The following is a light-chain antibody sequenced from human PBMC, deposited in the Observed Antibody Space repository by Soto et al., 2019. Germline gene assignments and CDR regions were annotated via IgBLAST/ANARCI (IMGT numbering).Light chain of an antibody. CDR1: QGISRA. Sequence: AIQLTQSPSSLSASVGDRVTITCRASQGISRALAWYQQRPGKAPNLLIYDASTLESGVPSSFSGSGSGTDFTLTISSLQPEDFATYYCQQFNSYPLTFGGGTKVDIK. CDR3: QQFNSYPLT. CDR2: DAS. J-gene: IGKJ4*01. V-gene: IGKV1-13*02.